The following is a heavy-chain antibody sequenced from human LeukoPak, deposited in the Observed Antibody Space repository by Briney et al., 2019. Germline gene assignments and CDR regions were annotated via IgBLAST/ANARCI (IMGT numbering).Heavy chain of an antibody. Sequence: ASVKVSCKASGYTFTSYGISWVRQAPGQGLEWMGWISAYNGNTNYAQKLQGRVTMTTDTSTSTAYMELSRLRSDDTAVYYCARLLCSSTSCYRGVDYWGQGTLVTVSS. CDR1: GYTFTSYG. CDR3: ARLLCSSTSCYRGVDY. V-gene: IGHV1-18*01. J-gene: IGHJ4*02. CDR2: ISAYNGNT. D-gene: IGHD2-2*02.